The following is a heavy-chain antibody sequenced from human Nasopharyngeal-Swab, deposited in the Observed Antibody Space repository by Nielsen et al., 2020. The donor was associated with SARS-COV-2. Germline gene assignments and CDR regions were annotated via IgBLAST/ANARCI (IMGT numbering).Heavy chain of an antibody. CDR1: GFTVSSNY. CDR3: AILEGNGSGSP. J-gene: IGHJ5*02. Sequence: GESLKISCAASGFTVSSNYMNWVRQAPGKGLEWVSVIYTGGSTYYADSVKGRFTISRDNSKNTLYLQKNSLRAEDTAVYYCAILEGNGSGSPWGQGTLVTVSS. CDR2: IYTGGST. D-gene: IGHD3-10*01. V-gene: IGHV3-66*01.